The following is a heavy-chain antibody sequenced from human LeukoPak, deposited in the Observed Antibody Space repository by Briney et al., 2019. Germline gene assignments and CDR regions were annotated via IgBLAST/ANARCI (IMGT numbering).Heavy chain of an antibody. CDR1: GYTFTGYY. D-gene: IGHD5-18*01. CDR3: ARVPRWIQLWDY. Sequence: ASVKVSCKASGYTFTGYYMHWVRQAPGQGLEWMGWINPNSGGTDYAQKFQGRVTMTRDTSISTAYMELSRLKSDDTAVYYCARVPRWIQLWDYWGQGTLVTVSS. J-gene: IGHJ4*02. CDR2: INPNSGGT. V-gene: IGHV1-2*02.